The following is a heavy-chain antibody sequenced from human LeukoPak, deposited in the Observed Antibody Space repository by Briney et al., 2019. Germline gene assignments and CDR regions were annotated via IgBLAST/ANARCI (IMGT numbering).Heavy chain of an antibody. CDR1: GGSFSGYY. V-gene: IGHV4-34*01. D-gene: IGHD6-19*01. CDR3: ARRGIAVADHPFDY. Sequence: SETLSLTCAVYGGSFSGYYWSWIRQPPGKGLEWIGEINHSGSTNYNPSLKSRVTISVDTSKNQFSLKLSSVTAADTAVYYCARRGIAVADHPFDYWGQGTLVTVSS. J-gene: IGHJ4*02. CDR2: INHSGST.